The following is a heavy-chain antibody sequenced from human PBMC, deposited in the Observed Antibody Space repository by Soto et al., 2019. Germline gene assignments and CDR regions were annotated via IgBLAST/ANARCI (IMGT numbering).Heavy chain of an antibody. D-gene: IGHD3-3*01. J-gene: IGHJ4*02. CDR2: ISYDGSNK. Sequence: QVQLVESGGGVVQPGRSLRLSCAASGFTFSSYGMHWVRQAPGKGLEWVAVISYDGSNKYYADSVKGRFTISRDNSKNTLYLQMNRLRAEDTAVYYCAKDDPQYYDFWSGYYTYNDYWGQGTLVTVSS. CDR3: AKDDPQYYDFWSGYYTYNDY. CDR1: GFTFSSYG. V-gene: IGHV3-30*18.